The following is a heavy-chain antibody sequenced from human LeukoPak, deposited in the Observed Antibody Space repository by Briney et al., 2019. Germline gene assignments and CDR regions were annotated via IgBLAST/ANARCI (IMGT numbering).Heavy chain of an antibody. Sequence: ASVKVSCKASGYTFTGYYMHWVRQAPGQGLEWMGWINPNSGGTNYAQKFQGRVTMTRDTSISTAYMELSRLRSDDTAVYYRARVRPPMIVVVESRYWFDPWGQGTLVTVSS. CDR1: GYTFTGYY. V-gene: IGHV1-2*02. CDR3: ARVRPPMIVVVESRYWFDP. J-gene: IGHJ5*02. CDR2: INPNSGGT. D-gene: IGHD3-22*01.